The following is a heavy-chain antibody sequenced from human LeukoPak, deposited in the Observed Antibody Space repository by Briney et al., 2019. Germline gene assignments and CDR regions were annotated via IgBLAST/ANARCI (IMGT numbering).Heavy chain of an antibody. J-gene: IGHJ4*02. V-gene: IGHV3-21*01. CDR1: GYSISSGYY. Sequence: ETLSLTCTVSGYSISSGYYWGWIRQPPGKGLEWVSSISSSRSYIFYADSVKGRFTVSRDNAKNSLYLQMKSLRAEDTAIYYCARDYQYGYSTNWYHLAQIDYWGQGTLVTVSS. D-gene: IGHD2/OR15-2a*01. CDR3: ARDYQYGYSTNWYHLAQIDY. CDR2: ISSSRSYI.